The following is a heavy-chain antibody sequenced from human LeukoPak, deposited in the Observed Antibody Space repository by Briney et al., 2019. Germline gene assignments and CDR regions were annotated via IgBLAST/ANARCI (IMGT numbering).Heavy chain of an antibody. CDR3: AGQDIVVVATATRAFDI. Sequence: GESLKISCKGSGNSFTSYWIAWVREMPGKGLEWMGIIYPGDSDTRYSPSFQGQVTISADKSISTAYLQWNNLNASDTAMYYCAGQDIVVVATATRAFDIWGQGTMVTVSS. V-gene: IGHV5-51*01. D-gene: IGHD2-15*01. CDR2: IYPGDSDT. CDR1: GNSFTSYW. J-gene: IGHJ3*02.